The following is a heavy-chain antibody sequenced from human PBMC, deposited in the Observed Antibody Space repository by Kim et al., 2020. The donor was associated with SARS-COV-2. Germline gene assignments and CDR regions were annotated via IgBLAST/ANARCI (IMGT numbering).Heavy chain of an antibody. J-gene: IGHJ4*02. CDR1: GLTFSIYA. Sequence: GTSLRLSCAASGLTFSIYAMHWVRQAPGKGLEWVAVISYDGSNEDYTDSVKGRFTISRDDSKNTLYLQMNSLRAEDTAMYYCVRGGASGWYKWRYFDHWGQGTPVTVSS. CDR2: ISYDGSNE. V-gene: IGHV3-33*05. D-gene: IGHD6-19*01. CDR3: VRGGASGWYKWRYFDH.